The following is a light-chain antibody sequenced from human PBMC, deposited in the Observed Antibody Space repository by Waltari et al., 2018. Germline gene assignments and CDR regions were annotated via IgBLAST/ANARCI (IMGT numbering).Light chain of an antibody. J-gene: IGKJ1*01. CDR3: QQSYSTRWP. CDR1: QSISSY. V-gene: IGKV1-39*01. Sequence: DIQMTQSPSSLSASVGGRVTITCRASQSISSYLNWYQQKPGKAPKLLIYAASSLPSGVPSRFSGSVSTTDLTYTISSLQPNDFALFDCQQSYSTRWPFSQGTKVAMK. CDR2: AAS.